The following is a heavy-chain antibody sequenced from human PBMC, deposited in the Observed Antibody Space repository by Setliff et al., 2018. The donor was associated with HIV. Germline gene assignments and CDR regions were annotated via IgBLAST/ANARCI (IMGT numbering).Heavy chain of an antibody. J-gene: IGHJ6*02. CDR2: ITPSGRT. V-gene: IGHV4-34*01. D-gene: IGHD3-10*01. Sequence: PSETLSLTCSVSGGPVSGHFWTWIRQAPGKGLEWIAEITPSGRTNYSPSLKSRLSLSIESSKNQLFLKVMSVTAADSAVYYCARGWVRGPIISPGTYFSYGLDVWGQGTPVTVSS. CDR3: ARGWVRGPIISPGTYFSYGLDV. CDR1: GGPVSGHF.